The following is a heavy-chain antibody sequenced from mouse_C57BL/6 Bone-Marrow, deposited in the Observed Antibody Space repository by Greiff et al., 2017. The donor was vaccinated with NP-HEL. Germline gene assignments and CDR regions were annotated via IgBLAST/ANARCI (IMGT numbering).Heavy chain of an antibody. Sequence: VQGVESGAELVRPGTSVKVSCKASGYAFTNYLIEWVKQRPGQGLEWIGVINPGSGGTNYNEKFKGKATLTADKSSSTAYMQLSSLTSEDSAVYFCAMITTVVGRYFDVWGTGTTVTVSS. CDR2: INPGSGGT. J-gene: IGHJ1*03. CDR3: AMITTVVGRYFDV. D-gene: IGHD1-1*01. CDR1: GYAFTNYL. V-gene: IGHV1-54*01.